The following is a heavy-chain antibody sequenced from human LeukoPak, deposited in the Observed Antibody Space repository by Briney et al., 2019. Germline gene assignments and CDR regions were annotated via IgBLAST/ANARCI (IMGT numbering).Heavy chain of an antibody. CDR2: IIPILGIA. D-gene: IGHD6-19*01. CDR1: GGTFSSYA. V-gene: IGHV1-69*04. Sequence: ASVKVSCKASGGTFSSYAISWVRQAPGQRLEWMRRIIPILGIANYAQKFQGRVTITADKSTSTAYMELSSLRSEDTAVYYCASVLAGIAVAGSFDPWGQGTLVTVSS. J-gene: IGHJ5*02. CDR3: ASVLAGIAVAGSFDP.